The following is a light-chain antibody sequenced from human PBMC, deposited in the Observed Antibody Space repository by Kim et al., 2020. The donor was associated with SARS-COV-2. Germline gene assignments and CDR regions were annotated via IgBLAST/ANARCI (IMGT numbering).Light chain of an antibody. CDR2: GAS. CDR3: QQYHILPYT. CDR1: QGISSW. J-gene: IGKJ2*01. Sequence: SASVGDRVNITCRASQGISSWVAWYQQKAGKPPKSLIYGASNLQTGVPFRFSGSGSGTHFTLTITNLQSEDFATYYYQQYHILPYTFGRGTKLEI. V-gene: IGKV1D-16*01.